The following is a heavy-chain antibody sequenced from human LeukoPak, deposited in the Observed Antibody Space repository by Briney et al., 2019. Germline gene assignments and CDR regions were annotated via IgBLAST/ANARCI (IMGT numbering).Heavy chain of an antibody. D-gene: IGHD6-19*01. J-gene: IGHJ4*02. V-gene: IGHV3-23*01. CDR3: SKEYSSGWGDFDY. CDR2: ISGSGGNT. Sequence: GGSLRLSCAASGFTFSSYAMSWVRQAPGKGLEWVSVISGSGGNTYYADSVKGRFTISRDNSKNTLYLNMNSLRAEDPAAYYCSKEYSSGWGDFDYWGQGTLVTVSS. CDR1: GFTFSSYA.